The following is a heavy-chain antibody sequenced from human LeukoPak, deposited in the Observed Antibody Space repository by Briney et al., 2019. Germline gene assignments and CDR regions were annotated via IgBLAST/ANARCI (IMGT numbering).Heavy chain of an antibody. D-gene: IGHD3-16*01. V-gene: IGHV4-39*01. Sequence: PSETLSLTCTISGSSITSVSHYWGWIRQPPGKGLEWIGDIYYTGSTYYSPSLRSRVTMSVHTSENQFSLRLNSVTAVDTAVYYCARRLGNIVGVTYEYWGQGTLVTVSS. CDR1: GSSITSVSHY. CDR2: IYYTGST. J-gene: IGHJ4*02. CDR3: ARRLGNIVGVTYEY.